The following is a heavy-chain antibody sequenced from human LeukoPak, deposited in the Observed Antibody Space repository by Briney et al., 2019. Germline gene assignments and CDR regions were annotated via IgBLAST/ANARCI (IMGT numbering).Heavy chain of an antibody. V-gene: IGHV1-2*02. CDR3: ARGGIPLIWYYFDS. D-gene: IGHD3-10*01. CDR1: GYTFTGYF. CDR2: INPNRGGT. Sequence: GGSVKVSCKASGYTFTGYFMHWVRQAPGQGLEWMGWINPNRGGTNYAQKFRGRVTMTRDTSISTAYMALSRLTSDDTAVYYCARGGIPLIWYYFDSWGQGTLVTVSS. J-gene: IGHJ4*02.